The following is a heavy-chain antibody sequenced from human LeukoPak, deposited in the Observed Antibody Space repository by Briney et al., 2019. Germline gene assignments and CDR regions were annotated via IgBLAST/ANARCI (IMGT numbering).Heavy chain of an antibody. J-gene: IGHJ4*02. CDR1: GYTFTSYG. CDR2: ISAYNGNT. D-gene: IGHD3-9*01. V-gene: IGHV1-18*01. CDR3: ARDVPYYDILTGYYPDRFDY. Sequence: GSSVKVSCKASGYTFTSYGISWVRQAPGQGLEWMGWISAYNGNTNYAQKLQGRVTMTTDTSTSTAYMELRSLRSDDTAVYYCARDVPYYDILTGYYPDRFDYWGQGTLVTVSS.